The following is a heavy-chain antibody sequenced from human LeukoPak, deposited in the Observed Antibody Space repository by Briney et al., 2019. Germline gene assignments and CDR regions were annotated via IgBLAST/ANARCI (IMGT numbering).Heavy chain of an antibody. D-gene: IGHD3-16*01. CDR1: GGSIGSSTYF. CDR3: ARHYGP. CDR2: IYYSGST. V-gene: IGHV4-39*01. J-gene: IGHJ5*02. Sequence: SETLSLTCTVSGGSIGSSTYFWGWIRQPPGTGLEWIGSIYYSGSTYYNPSLKSRVTISVDTSKNHSSLKLSSVTAADTAAYYCARHYGPWGQGTLVTVSS.